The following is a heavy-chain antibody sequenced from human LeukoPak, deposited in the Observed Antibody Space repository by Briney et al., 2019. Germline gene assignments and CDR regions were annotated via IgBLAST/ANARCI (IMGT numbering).Heavy chain of an antibody. Sequence: GGSLRLSCAASGFTFSSYSMNWVRQAPGKGLEWVSSISSSSSYIYYADSVKGRFTISRDNAKNSLYLQMNSLRAEDTAVYYCAVAGLPGDLFDYWGQGTLVTVSS. D-gene: IGHD3-10*01. CDR3: AVAGLPGDLFDY. CDR2: ISSSSSYI. CDR1: GFTFSSYS. J-gene: IGHJ4*02. V-gene: IGHV3-21*01.